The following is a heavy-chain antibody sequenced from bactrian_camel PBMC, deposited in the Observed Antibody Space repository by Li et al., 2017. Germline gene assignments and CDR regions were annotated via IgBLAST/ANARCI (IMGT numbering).Heavy chain of an antibody. CDR1: GFTFSSHY. J-gene: IGHJ6*01. CDR2: IWSDGSDT. CDR3: AADRASYYTDYGPCRPGLGY. V-gene: IGHV3S6*01. Sequence: HVQLVESGGGLVQPGGSLRLSCAASGFTFSSHYMSWVRLNPGKGLEWMSSIWSDGSDTYYADSVKGRFTISRDNAKNTLYLQMNSLKPEDTAVYYCAADRASYYTDYGPCRPGLGYWGQGTQVTVS. D-gene: IGHD4*01.